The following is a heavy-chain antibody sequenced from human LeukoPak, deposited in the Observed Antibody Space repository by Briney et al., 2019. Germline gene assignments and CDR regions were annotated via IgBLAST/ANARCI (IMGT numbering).Heavy chain of an antibody. CDR2: ISGSGGST. CDR1: GFTFSSYG. V-gene: IGHV3-23*01. D-gene: IGHD2-15*01. Sequence: GGSLRLSCAVSGFTFSSYGMSWVRQAPGKGLEWVSAISGSGGSTYYADSVKGRFTISRDNSKNTLYLQMNSLRAEDTAVYYCAKLGGCSGGSCYASPYYYYYVDVWGKGTTVTISS. J-gene: IGHJ6*03. CDR3: AKLGGCSGGSCYASPYYYYYVDV.